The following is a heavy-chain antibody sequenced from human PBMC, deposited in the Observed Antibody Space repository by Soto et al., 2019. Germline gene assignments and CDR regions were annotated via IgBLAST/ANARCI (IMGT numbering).Heavy chain of an antibody. CDR2: ISGSGGST. Sequence: GGSLRLSCAASGFTFSSYAMSWVRQAPGKGLEWVSAISGSGGSTYYADSVKGRFTISRDNSKNTLYLQMNSLRAEDTAVYYCATHGYCTNGVCYPAFDYWGQGTLVTVSS. D-gene: IGHD2-8*01. V-gene: IGHV3-23*01. J-gene: IGHJ4*02. CDR3: ATHGYCTNGVCYPAFDY. CDR1: GFTFSSYA.